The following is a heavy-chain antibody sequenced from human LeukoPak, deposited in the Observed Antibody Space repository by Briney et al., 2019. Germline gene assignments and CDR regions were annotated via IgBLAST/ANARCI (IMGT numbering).Heavy chain of an antibody. CDR3: IVFGDSNH. CDR1: GFPASSNQ. V-gene: IGHV3-53*01. CDR2: IYSGGTT. Sequence: GGSLSLSCPASGFPASSNQLNWFRKPPGEGLEWVSLIYSGGTTSYADSVKGRFTISRDNSKNMLYLQINSLRVEDTAVYYCIVFGDSNHWGQGTLVTVSS. J-gene: IGHJ5*02. D-gene: IGHD4-17*01.